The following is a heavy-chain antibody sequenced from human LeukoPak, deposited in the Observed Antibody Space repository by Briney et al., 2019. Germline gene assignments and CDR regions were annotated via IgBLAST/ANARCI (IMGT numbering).Heavy chain of an antibody. CDR3: ARDQGCSSTSCYALTYMDV. CDR1: GYTFTSYG. CDR2: ISAYNGNT. J-gene: IGHJ6*03. Sequence: ASVKVSCKASGYTFTSYGISWVQQAPGQGLEWMGWISAYNGNTNYAQKLQGRVTMTTDTSTSTAYMELRSLRSDDTAVYYCARDQGCSSTSCYALTYMDVWGKGTTVTVSS. V-gene: IGHV1-18*01. D-gene: IGHD2-2*01.